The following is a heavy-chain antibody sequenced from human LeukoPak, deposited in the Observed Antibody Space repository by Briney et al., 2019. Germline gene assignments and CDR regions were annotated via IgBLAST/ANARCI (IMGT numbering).Heavy chain of an antibody. CDR1: GFTFSSYN. CDR2: ISSSSSYI. V-gene: IGHV3-21*01. CDR3: ARIAKGIAVAGTRYYYYYMAV. D-gene: IGHD6-19*01. Sequence: GGSLRLSCAASGFTFSSYNMNWVRQAPGKGLEWVSSISSSSSYIYYADSVKGRFTISRDNAKNSLYLQMNSLRAEDTAVYYCARIAKGIAVAGTRYYYYYMAVWGKGTTVTVSS. J-gene: IGHJ6*03.